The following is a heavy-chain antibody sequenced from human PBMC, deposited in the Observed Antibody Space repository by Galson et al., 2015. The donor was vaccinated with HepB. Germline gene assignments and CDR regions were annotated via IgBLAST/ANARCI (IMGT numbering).Heavy chain of an antibody. Sequence: SLRLSCAASGFSFSSYAIHWVRRAPGKGLEWVAVISHDGNKKYYADSVRGRFTISIDNSKNTIYIEMNRLSAEDTATYYCARDRRVEVVVAATLDYWGQGTLLTGSS. CDR3: ARDRRVEVVVAATLDY. V-gene: IGHV3-30*04. CDR1: GFSFSSYA. CDR2: ISHDGNKK. J-gene: IGHJ4*02. D-gene: IGHD2-15*01.